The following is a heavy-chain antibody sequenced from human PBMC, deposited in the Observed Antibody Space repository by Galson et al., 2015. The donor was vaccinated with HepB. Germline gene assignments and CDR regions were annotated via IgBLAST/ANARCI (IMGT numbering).Heavy chain of an antibody. J-gene: IGHJ4*02. CDR3: ACGGWIQLWSTCSDY. Sequence: SVKVSCKASGYTFTSYAMHWVRQAPGQRLEWMGWIDAGNGNTKYSQKFQGRVTITRDTSTSTAYMELSSLRSEDTAVYYCACGGWIQLWSTCSDYWGQGTLVTVSS. V-gene: IGHV1-3*01. D-gene: IGHD5-18*01. CDR1: GYTFTSYA. CDR2: IDAGNGNT.